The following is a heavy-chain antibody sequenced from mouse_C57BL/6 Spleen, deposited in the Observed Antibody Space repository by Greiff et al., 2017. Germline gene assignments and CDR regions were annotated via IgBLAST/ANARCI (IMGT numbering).Heavy chain of an antibody. D-gene: IGHD2-4*01. Sequence: VQLQQSGAELVRPGASVTLSCKASGYTFTDYEMHWVKQTPVHGLEWIGAIDPETGGTAYNQKFKGKAILTADKSSSTAYMELRSLTSEDSAVYYCTILYDYDGYYFDYWGQGTTLTVSS. CDR2: IDPETGGT. CDR1: GYTFTDYE. J-gene: IGHJ2*01. CDR3: TILYDYDGYYFDY. V-gene: IGHV1-15*01.